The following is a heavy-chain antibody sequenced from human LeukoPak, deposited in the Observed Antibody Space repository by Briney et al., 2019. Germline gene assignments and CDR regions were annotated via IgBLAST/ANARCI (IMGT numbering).Heavy chain of an antibody. CDR2: TYYRSKWYN. CDR3: ARFSSATGVFHY. CDR1: GDSVSSNIAA. J-gene: IGHJ4*02. Sequence: SQTLSLTCAISGDSVSSNIAAWNWIRQSPLRGLEWLGRTYYRSKWYNDYAGSVKSRMTITPDTSTNQFSLQLNSVTPEDTAVYFCARFSSATGVFHYWGQGTLVTVSS. D-gene: IGHD2-15*01. V-gene: IGHV6-1*01.